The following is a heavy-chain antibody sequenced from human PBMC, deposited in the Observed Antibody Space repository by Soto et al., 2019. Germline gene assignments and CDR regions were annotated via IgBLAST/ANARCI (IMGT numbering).Heavy chain of an antibody. D-gene: IGHD1-26*01. J-gene: IGHJ4*02. CDR1: GYTFTGDY. V-gene: IGHV1-2*02. CDR2: INPKRGYT. Sequence: QVQLVQSGAEVKKPGASVSVSCKASGYTFTGDYLHWVRQAPGQGLEWMGCINPKRGYTKSAQKFQARVTLTRDTSISTAYMELRSLTSEDTVAYFCVRYTGSNCLVDSWGEASVVTVSS. CDR3: VRYTGSNCLVDS.